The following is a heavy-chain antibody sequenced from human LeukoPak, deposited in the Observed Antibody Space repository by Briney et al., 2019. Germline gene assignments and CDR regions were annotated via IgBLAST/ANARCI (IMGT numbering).Heavy chain of an antibody. CDR2: IIPIFGTA. V-gene: IGHV1-69*05. D-gene: IGHD3-22*01. CDR1: GDTFSSYA. J-gene: IGHJ1*01. CDR3: AREHPDSPLFQH. Sequence: SVKVSCKASGDTFSSYAISWVRQAPGQGLEWMGGIIPIFGTANYAQKFQGRVTITTDESTSTAYMELSSLRSEDTAVYYCAREHPDSPLFQHWGQGTLVTVSS.